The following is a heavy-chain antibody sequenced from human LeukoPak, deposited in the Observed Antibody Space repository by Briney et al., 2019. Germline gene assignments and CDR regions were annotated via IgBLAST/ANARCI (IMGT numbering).Heavy chain of an antibody. CDR1: GFTFDDYG. V-gene: IGHV3-20*04. J-gene: IGHJ4*02. Sequence: PGGSLRLSCAASGFTFDDYGMSWVRQAPGKGLEWVSGINWNGGSTNYADSVKGRFTISRDNAKNSLYLQMNSLRPDDTALYYCAKDLGHYYGSGGFDYWGQGTLVTVSS. CDR2: INWNGGST. D-gene: IGHD3-10*01. CDR3: AKDLGHYYGSGGFDY.